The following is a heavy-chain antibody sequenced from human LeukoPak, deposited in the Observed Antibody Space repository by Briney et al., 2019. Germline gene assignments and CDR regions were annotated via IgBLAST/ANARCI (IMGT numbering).Heavy chain of an antibody. D-gene: IGHD4-17*01. CDR1: RGSISSSSYY. J-gene: IGHJ4*02. CDR3: ARAGYGDLLLDY. CDR2: ISYSGST. Sequence: PSETLSLTCAVSRGSISSSSYYWAWIRQPPGKGLEWIGNISYSGSTYYNPSLKSRVTISVDTSKNQFSLKVSSVTAADTAVYYCARAGYGDLLLDYWGQGTLVTVSS. V-gene: IGHV4-39*01.